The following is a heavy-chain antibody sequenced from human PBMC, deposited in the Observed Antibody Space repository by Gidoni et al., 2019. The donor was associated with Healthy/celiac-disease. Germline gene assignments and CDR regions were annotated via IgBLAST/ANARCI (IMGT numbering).Heavy chain of an antibody. CDR2: ISAYNGNT. CDR3: ARDRPNYYFWRRGMDV. CDR1: GYTCHSYG. Sequence: QVQLVQSGAEVKKPGASVKFPYKASGYTCHSYGISWVRQAPVQGREWMGWISAYNGNTNYAQKLQGRVTLTTDTSTSTAYMELRSLRSDDTSVYYCARDRPNYYFWRRGMDVWGQGTTVTVSS. J-gene: IGHJ6*02. V-gene: IGHV1-18*01. D-gene: IGHD3-3*01.